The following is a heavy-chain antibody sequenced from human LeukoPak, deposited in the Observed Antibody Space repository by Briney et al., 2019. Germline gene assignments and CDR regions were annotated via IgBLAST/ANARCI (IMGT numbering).Heavy chain of an antibody. CDR2: IIAIFGTA. Sequence: SVKLSCKASGVTFSSYAISWVRQAPGQGLEWMGGIIAIFGTANYAQKFKGRVTITTDESTSTAYLELSSLRAEDTAVYYCARRPTGANSYYYLDVWGEGTRVSVSS. CDR3: ARRPTGANSYYYLDV. J-gene: IGHJ6*03. CDR1: GVTFSSYA. V-gene: IGHV1-69*05. D-gene: IGHD1-14*01.